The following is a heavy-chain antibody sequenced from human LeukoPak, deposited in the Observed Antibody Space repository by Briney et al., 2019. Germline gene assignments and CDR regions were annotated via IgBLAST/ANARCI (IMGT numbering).Heavy chain of an antibody. CDR3: ARHLETWFDP. D-gene: IGHD5-24*01. V-gene: IGHV4-59*08. J-gene: IGHJ5*02. CDR1: GGSISSYY. Sequence: PSETLSLTCTVSGGSISSYYWSWIRQPPGKGLEWIGYIYYSGSTNYNPSLKSRVIISVDTSKNQFSLKLSSVTAADTAVYYCARHLETWFDPRGQGTLVTVSS. CDR2: IYYSGST.